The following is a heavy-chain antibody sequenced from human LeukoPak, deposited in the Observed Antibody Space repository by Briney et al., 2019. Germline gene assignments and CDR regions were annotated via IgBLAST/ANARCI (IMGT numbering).Heavy chain of an antibody. Sequence: GGSLRLSCAASGFTFSSYAMSWVRQAPGKGLEWVSGISGSGGSTYYADSVKGRITISRENSKNTLYLQMNSLRAEDTAVYYCAKGKGDTGGSFDYWGQGTLVTVSS. CDR2: ISGSGGST. J-gene: IGHJ4*02. D-gene: IGHD3-16*01. V-gene: IGHV3-23*01. CDR1: GFTFSSYA. CDR3: AKGKGDTGGSFDY.